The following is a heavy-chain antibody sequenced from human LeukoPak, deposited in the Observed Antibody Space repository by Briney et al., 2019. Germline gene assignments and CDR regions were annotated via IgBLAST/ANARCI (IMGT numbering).Heavy chain of an antibody. CDR3: ARGGISSTSCYDY. D-gene: IGHD2-2*01. CDR2: INHSGST. Sequence: SETLSLTCAVCGGSFSGYYWSWIRQPPGKGLEWIGEINHSGSTNYNPSLKSRVTISVDTSKNQFSLKLSSVTAADTAVYYCARGGISSTSCYDYWGQGTLVTVSS. V-gene: IGHV4-34*01. CDR1: GGSFSGYY. J-gene: IGHJ4*02.